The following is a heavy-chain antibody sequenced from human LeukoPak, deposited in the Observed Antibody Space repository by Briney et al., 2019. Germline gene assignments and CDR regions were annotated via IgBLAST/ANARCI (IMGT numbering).Heavy chain of an antibody. V-gene: IGHV1-58*01. D-gene: IGHD5-18*01. CDR2: IVVGSGNT. CDR1: GFTFTSSA. Sequence: SVKVSCKASGFTFTSSAVQWVRQARGQRLEWIGWIVVGSGNTKYAQKFQERVTITRDMSTSTAYMELSSLRSEDTAVYYCARDQAFGYSYGLYYFDYWGQGTLVTVSS. CDR3: ARDQAFGYSYGLYYFDY. J-gene: IGHJ4*02.